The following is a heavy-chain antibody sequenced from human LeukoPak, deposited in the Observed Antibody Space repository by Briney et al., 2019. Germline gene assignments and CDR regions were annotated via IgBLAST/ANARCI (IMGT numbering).Heavy chain of an antibody. CDR3: ARGSPSGSWFIDF. CDR2: ITPTSGGA. V-gene: IGHV1-2*02. J-gene: IGHJ4*02. CDR1: GFTFTNYY. D-gene: IGHD3-10*01. Sequence: GASVKVSCKASGFTFTNYYMHWVRQAPGQGLESMGWITPTSGGANYAQKFQGRVAMTRDTSISTAYMELSSLRSDDTAVYYCARGSPSGSWFIDFWGQGSLVTVSS.